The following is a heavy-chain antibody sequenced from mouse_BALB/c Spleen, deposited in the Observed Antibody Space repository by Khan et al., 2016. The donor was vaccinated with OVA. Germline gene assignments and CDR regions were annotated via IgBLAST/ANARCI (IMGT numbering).Heavy chain of an antibody. CDR1: GYTFTNYW. J-gene: IGHJ4*01. CDR2: IFPGNDDT. Sequence: QVHVKQSGAELARPGASVNLSCKASGYTFTNYWIHWVRQRPGQGLEWIGSIFPGNDDTKYTQKFKGKATLTADKSSSTACMQIRTLASEDSAVYYCATHVHYSMDYWGQGTSVTVSS. CDR3: ATHVHYSMDY. V-gene: IGHV1-87*01.